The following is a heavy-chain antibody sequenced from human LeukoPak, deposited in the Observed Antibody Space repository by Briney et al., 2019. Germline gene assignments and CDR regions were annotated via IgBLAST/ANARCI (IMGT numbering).Heavy chain of an antibody. CDR1: GGTFSSYA. J-gene: IGHJ4*02. Sequence: SVKVSCKASGGTFSSYAISWVRQAPGQGPEWMGRIIPIFGTANYAQKFQGRVTITADKSTSTAYMELSSLRSEDTAVYYCARNYYDSSGYSTFDYWGQGTLVTVSS. V-gene: IGHV1-69*06. CDR2: IIPIFGTA. CDR3: ARNYYDSSGYSTFDY. D-gene: IGHD3-22*01.